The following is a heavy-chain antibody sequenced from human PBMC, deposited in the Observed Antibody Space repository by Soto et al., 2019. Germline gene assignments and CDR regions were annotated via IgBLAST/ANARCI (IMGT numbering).Heavy chain of an antibody. J-gene: IGHJ4*02. Sequence: GGSLRLSCAASGFTFSSYGMHWVRQAPGKGLEWVAVISYDGSNKYYADSVKGRFTISRDNSKNTLYLQMNSLRAEDTAVYYCAKDSYQPLLPLGIDYWGQGTLVTVSS. CDR2: ISYDGSNK. CDR1: GFTFSSYG. CDR3: AKDSYQPLLPLGIDY. D-gene: IGHD2-2*01. V-gene: IGHV3-30*18.